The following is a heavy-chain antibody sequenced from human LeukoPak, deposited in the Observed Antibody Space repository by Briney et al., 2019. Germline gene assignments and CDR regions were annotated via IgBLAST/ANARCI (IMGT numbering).Heavy chain of an antibody. V-gene: IGHV4-59*01. D-gene: IGHD5-18*01. Sequence: PSETLSLTCSVSGGSISTYYWNWIRQTPGKGLEWIGHISYGNTDYNPALKSRVTISVDTSKNQFSLKLTSVTAADTAVYYCARDKAHSYGRYFDPRGQGALVTVSS. CDR3: ARDKAHSYGRYFDP. J-gene: IGHJ5*02. CDR1: GGSISTYY. CDR2: ISYGNT.